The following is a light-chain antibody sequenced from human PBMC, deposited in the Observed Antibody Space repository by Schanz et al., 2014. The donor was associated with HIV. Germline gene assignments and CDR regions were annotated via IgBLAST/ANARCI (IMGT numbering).Light chain of an antibody. CDR3: ATWDDSLDGWV. V-gene: IGLV2-14*02. J-gene: IGLJ3*02. Sequence: QSALTQPASVSGSPGQSITISCTGTSSDVGSYNLVSWYQQHPGKAPKLMIYEVSKRPSGVSNRFSGSKSGNTASLAISGLQSEDEADYYCATWDDSLDGWVFGGGTKVTVL. CDR1: SSDVGSYNL. CDR2: EVS.